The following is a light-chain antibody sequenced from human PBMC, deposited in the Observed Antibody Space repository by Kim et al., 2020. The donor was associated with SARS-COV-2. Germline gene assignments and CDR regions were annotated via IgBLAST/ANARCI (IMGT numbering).Light chain of an antibody. V-gene: IGLV2-14*04. CDR3: SSYTSSSTLV. Sequence: GQSITSSCTGTRSDVGGYNYVSWYQQHPGKAPKLMIYDVSKRPSGVSNRFSGSKSGNTASLTISGLQAEDEADYYCSSYTSSSTLVFGGGTQLTVL. J-gene: IGLJ2*01. CDR2: DVS. CDR1: RSDVGGYNY.